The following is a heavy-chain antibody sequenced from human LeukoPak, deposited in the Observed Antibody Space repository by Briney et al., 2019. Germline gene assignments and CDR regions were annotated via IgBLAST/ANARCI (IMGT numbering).Heavy chain of an antibody. Sequence: GGSLRLSCAASRFTFDDYGMSWVRQAPGEGLEWVSVVYSGGSTYYADSVKGRFTISRDNSKNTLYLQMNSLRAEDTALYYCARAPCGGDCPFDYWGQGALVTVSS. V-gene: IGHV3-53*01. D-gene: IGHD2-21*02. CDR1: RFTFDDYG. CDR3: ARAPCGGDCPFDY. J-gene: IGHJ4*02. CDR2: VYSGGST.